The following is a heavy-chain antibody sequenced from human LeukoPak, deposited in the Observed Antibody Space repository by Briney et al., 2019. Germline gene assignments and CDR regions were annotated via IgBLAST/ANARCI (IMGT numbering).Heavy chain of an antibody. CDR2: INPNSGGT. CDR1: GYTFTGYY. D-gene: IGHD3-22*01. Sequence: ASVKVSCKASGYTFTGYYMHWVRQAPGQGLEWMGWINPNSGGTNYAQKFQGRVTMTRDMSISTAYMELSRLRSDDTAVYYCARGGMITMIVVAYFDYWGQGTLVTVSS. CDR3: ARGGMITMIVVAYFDY. V-gene: IGHV1-2*02. J-gene: IGHJ4*02.